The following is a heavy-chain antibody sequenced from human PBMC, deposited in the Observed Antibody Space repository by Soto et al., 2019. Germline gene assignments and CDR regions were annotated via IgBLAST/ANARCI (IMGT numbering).Heavy chain of an antibody. J-gene: IGHJ6*02. V-gene: IGHV1-8*01. D-gene: IGHD3-10*01. CDR1: GYMFTSYH. CDR3: ARGVYGSGIRFGMDV. Sequence: QVQLVQSGAEVKKPGASVKVSCKASGYMFTSYHIYWMRQATGQGLEWMGWVSPSSGDTGYAQKFQGRVTLTRDTSVRTAYMDLSSLRSEDTAVYYCARGVYGSGIRFGMDVWDQGTTV. CDR2: VSPSSGDT.